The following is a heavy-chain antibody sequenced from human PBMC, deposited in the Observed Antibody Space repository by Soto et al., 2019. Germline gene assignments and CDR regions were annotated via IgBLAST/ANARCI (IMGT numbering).Heavy chain of an antibody. V-gene: IGHV1-8*01. CDR1: GYTFTNFD. CDR3: ARADRLAAPMDYALDV. J-gene: IGHJ6*02. CDR2: MNPSSGDT. D-gene: IGHD6-19*01. Sequence: VHLVQSGPEVKKPGASVKVSCQTSGYTFTNFDITWVRQAAGQGLEWMGSMNPSSGDTDYAQTFQGRVTMTRNISTTTADMELNTLRSEDTAVFYCARADRLAAPMDYALDVRGQGTAVTVSS.